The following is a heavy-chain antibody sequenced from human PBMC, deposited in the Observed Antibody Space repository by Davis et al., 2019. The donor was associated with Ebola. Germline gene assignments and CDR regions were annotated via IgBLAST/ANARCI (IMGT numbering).Heavy chain of an antibody. CDR1: GFTFTSSA. Sequence: AASVKVSCKASGFTFTSSAVQWVRQARGQRLEWIGWIVVGSGNTVCAQKFQGRITMTRDTSTSTVYMELSSLRSEDTAVYYCAKPPSSSSPYGMDVWGQGTTVTVSS. J-gene: IGHJ6*02. CDR2: IVVGSGNT. D-gene: IGHD6-6*01. V-gene: IGHV1-58*01. CDR3: AKPPSSSSPYGMDV.